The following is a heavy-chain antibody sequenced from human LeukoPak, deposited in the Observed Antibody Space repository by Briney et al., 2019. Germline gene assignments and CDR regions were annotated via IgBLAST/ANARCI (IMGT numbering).Heavy chain of an antibody. Sequence: GGSLRLSCVASGFTFSTYDMHWVRQTPGKGLEWVSAIGKAGDTHYPGSVKGRFTISRENAKNSLYLQMNSLRAEDTAVYYCVGYYDSSGYLPIDYWGQGTLVTVSS. J-gene: IGHJ4*02. CDR3: VGYYDSSGYLPIDY. D-gene: IGHD3-22*01. V-gene: IGHV3-13*01. CDR2: IGKAGDT. CDR1: GFTFSTYD.